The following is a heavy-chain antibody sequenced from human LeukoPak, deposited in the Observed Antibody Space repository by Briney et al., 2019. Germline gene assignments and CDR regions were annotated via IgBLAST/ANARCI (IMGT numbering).Heavy chain of an antibody. CDR3: AREDCSGGSCYSLSLTPVFHVFDI. Sequence: ASVKASCKASGYTFTGYYMHWVRQAPGQGLEWMGWINPNSCGTNYAQKFQGRVTMTTDTSTSTAYMELRSLRSDDTAVYYCAREDCSGGSCYSLSLTPVFHVFDIWGQGTMVTVSS. CDR1: GYTFTGYY. V-gene: IGHV1-2*02. J-gene: IGHJ3*02. D-gene: IGHD2-15*01. CDR2: INPNSCGT.